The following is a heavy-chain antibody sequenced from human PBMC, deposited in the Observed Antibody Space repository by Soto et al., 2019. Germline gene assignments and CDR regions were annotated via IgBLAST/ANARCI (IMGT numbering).Heavy chain of an antibody. D-gene: IGHD2-2*03. Sequence: LRLSCAASGFTFSSYGMHWVRQAPGKGLEWVAVIWYDGSNKYYADSVKGRFTISRDNSKNTLYLQMNSLKTEDTAVYYCTTEDGSIPDAFDIWGQGTMGTVSS. CDR2: IWYDGSNK. CDR3: TTEDGSIPDAFDI. J-gene: IGHJ3*02. V-gene: IGHV3-33*01. CDR1: GFTFSSYG.